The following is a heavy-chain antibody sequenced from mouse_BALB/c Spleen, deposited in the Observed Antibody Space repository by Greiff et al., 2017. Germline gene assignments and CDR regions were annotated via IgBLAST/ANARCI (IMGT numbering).Heavy chain of an antibody. D-gene: IGHD2-4*01. V-gene: IGHV14-3*02. CDR2: IDPANGNT. CDR1: GFNIKDTY. CDR3: ARWDYDEGFAY. Sequence: VQLKESGAELVKPGASVKLSCTASGFNIKDTYMHWVKQRPEQGLEWIGRIDPANGNTKYDPKFQGKATITADTSSNTAYLQLSSLTSEDTAVYYCARWDYDEGFAYWGQGTPVTVSA. J-gene: IGHJ3*01.